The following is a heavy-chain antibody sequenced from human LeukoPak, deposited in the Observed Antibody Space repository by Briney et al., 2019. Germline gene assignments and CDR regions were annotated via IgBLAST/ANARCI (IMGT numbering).Heavy chain of an antibody. Sequence: GGSLRLSCAASGFTLSSNYMSWVPQAPGKGLEWVSVIYSGGSTYYADSVKSRFTISRDNSKKTLYLQMNSLRAEDTAVYYCARYLTAYFDYWGQGTLVSVSS. CDR3: ARYLTAYFDY. V-gene: IGHV3-66*01. J-gene: IGHJ4*02. CDR1: GFTLSSNY. CDR2: IYSGGST. D-gene: IGHD3-16*01.